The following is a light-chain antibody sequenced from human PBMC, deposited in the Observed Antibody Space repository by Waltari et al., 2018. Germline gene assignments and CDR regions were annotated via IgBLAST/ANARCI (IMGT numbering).Light chain of an antibody. V-gene: IGLV2-8*01. CDR1: NSAFGSYNY. CDR3: SSYAGSNTLV. CDR2: EVN. Sequence: QSALPQPPSASGSPGQSSTISCSGTNSAFGSYNYVSWFQQHPGRAPHLLIYEVNKRPSGVPDRFSGSKSDNRASLTVSGLQADDEAVYHCSSYAGSNTLVFGGGTKLTVL. J-gene: IGLJ2*01.